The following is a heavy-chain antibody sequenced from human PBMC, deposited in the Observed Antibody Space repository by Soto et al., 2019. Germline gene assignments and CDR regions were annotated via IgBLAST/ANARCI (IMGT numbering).Heavy chain of an antibody. V-gene: IGHV3-23*01. Sequence: PGGSLRLSCAASRFSFNNYIMNWVRQAPGKGLEWVSGISDTGGSTDYADSVKGRFTISRDNSKNTLFLQMNRLRADDTAMYYCAKAGANSSTWHSNWFDPWGQGTLVTVSS. J-gene: IGHJ5*02. CDR3: AKAGANSSTWHSNWFDP. CDR1: RFSFNNYI. D-gene: IGHD6-13*01. CDR2: ISDTGGST.